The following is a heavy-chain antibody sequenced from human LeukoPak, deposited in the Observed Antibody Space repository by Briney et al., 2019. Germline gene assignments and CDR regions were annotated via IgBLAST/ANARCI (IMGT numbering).Heavy chain of an antibody. J-gene: IGHJ4*02. Sequence: PGGSLRLSCAASGFTFSSYAMSWVRQAPGKGLEWVSSVSGSGGTTYYADSVKGRFAISRDNSKNTLYLQMSSLRTEDTALYYCAKVQQLATIYYFDYWGQGSLVTVSS. D-gene: IGHD6-13*01. CDR1: GFTFSSYA. CDR2: VSGSGGTT. V-gene: IGHV3-23*01. CDR3: AKVQQLATIYYFDY.